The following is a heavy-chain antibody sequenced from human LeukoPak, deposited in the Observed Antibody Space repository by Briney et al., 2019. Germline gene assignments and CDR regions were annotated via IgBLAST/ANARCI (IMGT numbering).Heavy chain of an antibody. J-gene: IGHJ4*02. V-gene: IGHV4-59*01. CDR2: IYYSGST. Sequence: PSETLSLTCTVSGGSISSYYWSWIRQPPGKGLEWIGYIYYSGSTNYNPSLKSRVTISVDTSKNQFSLKLSSVTAADTAVYYCARGGPPYDFWSGYYHRNYFDYWGQGTLVTVSS. CDR1: GGSISSYY. D-gene: IGHD3-3*01. CDR3: ARGGPPYDFWSGYYHRNYFDY.